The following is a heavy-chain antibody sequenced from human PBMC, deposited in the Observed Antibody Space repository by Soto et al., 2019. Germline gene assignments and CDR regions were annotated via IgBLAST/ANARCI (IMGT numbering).Heavy chain of an antibody. D-gene: IGHD3-22*01. Sequence: EVQLVESGGDLVQPGGSLRLSCVASGFTFSGYWMGWVRQAPGKGLEWVASIMKDGGEKKYVDSVRGRFTISRDNVQTSLFLQMDSLRVEDTAVYYCARDRDYYKADYWGQGTLVTVSS. J-gene: IGHJ4*01. V-gene: IGHV3-7*01. CDR2: IMKDGGEK. CDR3: ARDRDYYKADY. CDR1: GFTFSGYW.